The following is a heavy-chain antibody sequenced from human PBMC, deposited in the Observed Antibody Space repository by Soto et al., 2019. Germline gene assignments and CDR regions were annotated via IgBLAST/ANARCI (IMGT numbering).Heavy chain of an antibody. Sequence: SETLSLTCNVSGGSVSSTNYYWGWIRQPPGKGLEWIGYVYYSGSTNYNPSLRSRVTISVDTSKNQFSLKLSSVTAADTAVDYCARDFCGGDCSDDYYYYAMDVWGQGTTVTVSS. J-gene: IGHJ6*02. CDR2: VYYSGST. CDR3: ARDFCGGDCSDDYYYYAMDV. D-gene: IGHD2-21*02. V-gene: IGHV4-61*01. CDR1: GGSVSSTNYY.